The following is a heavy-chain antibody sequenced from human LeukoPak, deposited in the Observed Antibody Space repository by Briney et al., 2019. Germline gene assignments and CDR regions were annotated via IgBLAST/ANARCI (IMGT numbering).Heavy chain of an antibody. V-gene: IGHV1-8*01. D-gene: IGHD1-26*01. CDR3: ARRGWGGSYFLVYYGMDV. J-gene: IGHJ6*02. CDR2: MNPNSGNT. CDR1: GYTFTSYD. Sequence: ASVKVSCKASGYTFTSYDIYWVRQATGRGLEWMGWMNPNSGNTGDAQNFQGRVTMTRNTSISTAYMELSSLRSEDTAVYYCARRGWGGSYFLVYYGMDVWGQGTTVTVSS.